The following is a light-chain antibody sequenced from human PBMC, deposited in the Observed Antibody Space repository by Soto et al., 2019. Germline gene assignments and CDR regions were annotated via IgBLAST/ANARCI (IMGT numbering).Light chain of an antibody. J-gene: IGLJ3*02. CDR1: SSDVGGYNY. V-gene: IGLV2-11*01. CDR3: ISYTRSSTWV. CDR2: DVS. Sequence: QSVLTQPRSVSGSPGQSVTISCTGTSSDVGGYNYVSWYQQHPGKAPKLMIYDVSKRPSGVPDRFSGSKSGNTASLTISGLQAEDEADYYCISYTRSSTWVFGGGTKLTVL.